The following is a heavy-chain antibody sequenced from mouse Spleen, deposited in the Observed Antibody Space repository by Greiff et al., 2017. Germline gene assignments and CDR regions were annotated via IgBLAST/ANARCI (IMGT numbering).Heavy chain of an antibody. Sequence: VQLQQSGPELVKPGASVKISCKASGYTFTDYYMNWVKQSHGKSLEWIGDINPNNGGTSYNQKFKGKATLTVDKSSSTAYMELRSLTSEDSAVYYCARNLLYHSWFAYWGQGTLVTVSA. D-gene: IGHD2-12*01. CDR1: GYTFTDYY. CDR3: ARNLLYHSWFAY. J-gene: IGHJ3*01. CDR2: INPNNGGT. V-gene: IGHV1-26*01.